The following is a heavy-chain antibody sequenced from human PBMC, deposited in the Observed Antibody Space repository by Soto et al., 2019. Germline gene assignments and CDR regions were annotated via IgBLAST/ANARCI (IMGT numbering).Heavy chain of an antibody. J-gene: IGHJ4*02. Sequence: PGESLKISCKDSGYKFSTNWIAWVRRMPGKGLEWVGVIFCGDSDTRYSPSFQGQVTLSVDKSINTVYLQWSSLKASDTAMYYCARHNHGFDYWGQGTLVTVSS. CDR2: IFCGDSDT. V-gene: IGHV5-51*01. CDR1: GYKFSTNW. CDR3: ARHNHGFDY.